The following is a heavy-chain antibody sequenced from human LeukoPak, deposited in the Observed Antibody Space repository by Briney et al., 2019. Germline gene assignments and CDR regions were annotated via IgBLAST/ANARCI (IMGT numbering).Heavy chain of an antibody. V-gene: IGHV4-34*01. CDR2: INHSGST. Sequence: SETLSLTCAVYGGSFSGYYWSWIRQPPGKGLEWIGEINHSGSTNYNPSPKSRVTISVDTSKNQFSLKLSSVTAADTAVYYCARRRLLWFGELLGGYDYWGQGTLVTVSS. CDR3: ARRRLLWFGELLGGYDY. D-gene: IGHD3-10*01. J-gene: IGHJ4*02. CDR1: GGSFSGYY.